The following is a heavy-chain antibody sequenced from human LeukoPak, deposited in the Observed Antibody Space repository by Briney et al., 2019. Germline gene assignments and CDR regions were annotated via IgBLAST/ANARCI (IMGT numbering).Heavy chain of an antibody. D-gene: IGHD6-13*01. J-gene: IGHJ3*02. CDR1: GSTFTIYG. CDR2: TNPNSGNT. CDR3: ARGYSSSWLSAGREDAFDI. V-gene: IGHV1-8*01. Sequence: GASVTVCCSASGSTFTIYGINWVRVAPGQGLGLMGWTNPNSGNTGYAQKFQGRVTMTRNTSISTAYMELSSLRSEDTAVYYCARGYSSSWLSAGREDAFDIWGQGTMVTVSS.